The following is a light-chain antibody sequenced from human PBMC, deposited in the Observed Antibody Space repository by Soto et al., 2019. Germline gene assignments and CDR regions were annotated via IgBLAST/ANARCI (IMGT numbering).Light chain of an antibody. V-gene: IGKV1-5*01. Sequence: DIQMTQSPSTLSASVGDRVTITCRASQSISSWLAWYQQKPGKAPKLLIYDASSLESGVPSRFSGSGSGTDFTLTISSVQPEDFATFYCQQSYSTPFTFGQGTRLEIK. CDR2: DAS. J-gene: IGKJ5*01. CDR1: QSISSW. CDR3: QQSYSTPFT.